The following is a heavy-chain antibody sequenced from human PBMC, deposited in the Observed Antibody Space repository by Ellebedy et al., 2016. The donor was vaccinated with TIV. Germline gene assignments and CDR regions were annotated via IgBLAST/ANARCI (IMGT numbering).Heavy chain of an antibody. CDR3: ARRYMDV. J-gene: IGHJ6*03. CDR1: GFTFSSYS. V-gene: IGHV3-48*04. CDR2: ISSSSSTI. Sequence: GESLKISXVASGFTFSSYSMNWVRQAPGKGLEWVSYISSSSSTIYYADSVKGRFTISRDNAKNSLYLQMNSLTAEDTAVYYCARRYMDVWGKGTTVTVSS.